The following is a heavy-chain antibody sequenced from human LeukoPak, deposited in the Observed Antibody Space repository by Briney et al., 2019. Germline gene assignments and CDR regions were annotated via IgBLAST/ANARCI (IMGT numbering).Heavy chain of an antibody. Sequence: ASVKVSCKASGYTFTSYDINWVRQATGQGLEWMGWMDPNSGNTGYAQKFQGRVTMTRNTSISTAYMELSSLRSEDTAVYYCARGFSMPDTELDPWGQGTLVTVSS. D-gene: IGHD3-3*02. CDR3: ARGFSMPDTELDP. CDR2: MDPNSGNT. J-gene: IGHJ5*02. V-gene: IGHV1-8*01. CDR1: GYTFTSYD.